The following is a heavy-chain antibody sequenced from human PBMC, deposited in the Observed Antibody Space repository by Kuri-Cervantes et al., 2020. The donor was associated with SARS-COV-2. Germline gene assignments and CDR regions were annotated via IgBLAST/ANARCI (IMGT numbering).Heavy chain of an antibody. J-gene: IGHJ5*02. D-gene: IGHD3-10*01. CDR1: GGSISSSNW. V-gene: IGHV4-4*02. Sequence: SCAVSGGSISSSNWWSWVRQPPGKGLEWIGEIYHSGSTNYNPSLKSRVTISVDTSKNQFSLKLSSVTAADTAVYYCARAREQMVRGVIITLFNWFDPWGQGTLVTVSS. CDR3: ARAREQMVRGVIITLFNWFDP. CDR2: IYHSGST.